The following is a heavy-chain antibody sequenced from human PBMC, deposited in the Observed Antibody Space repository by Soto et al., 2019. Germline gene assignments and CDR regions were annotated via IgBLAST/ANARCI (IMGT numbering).Heavy chain of an antibody. Sequence: SVTLSLTCTVSGGSISSYYWSWIRQPPGKGLEWIGYIYYSGSTNYNPSLKSRVTISVDTSKNQFSLKLSSVTAADTAVYYCARVRVKYGSVNGVAFDIWGQGTMVTVSS. CDR1: GGSISSYY. D-gene: IGHD7-27*01. CDR3: ARVRVKYGSVNGVAFDI. CDR2: IYYSGST. J-gene: IGHJ3*02. V-gene: IGHV4-59*01.